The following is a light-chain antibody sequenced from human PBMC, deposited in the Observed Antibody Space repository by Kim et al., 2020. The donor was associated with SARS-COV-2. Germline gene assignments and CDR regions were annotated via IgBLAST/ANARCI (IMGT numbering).Light chain of an antibody. V-gene: IGKV3-20*01. J-gene: IGKJ1*01. CDR3: QQYDTSPRM. Sequence: SPGERAPLSCRASQRVSSGYLAWYQQKPGQAPRLLIYAASSRATGIPDRFSGSGSGTDFTLTISRLEPEDFAVYYCQQYDTSPRMFGQGTKVEIK. CDR1: QRVSSGY. CDR2: AAS.